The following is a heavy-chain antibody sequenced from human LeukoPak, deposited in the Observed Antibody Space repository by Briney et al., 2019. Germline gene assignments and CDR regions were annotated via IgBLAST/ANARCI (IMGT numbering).Heavy chain of an antibody. CDR2: INHSGST. Sequence: PSETLSLTCAVYGGSFSGYYWSWIRQPPGKGLEWIGEINHSGSTNYNPPLKSRVTISVDTSKNQFSLKLSSVTAADTAVYYCARCNRGYSYGLYFDYWGQGTLVTVSS. CDR1: GGSFSGYY. J-gene: IGHJ4*02. V-gene: IGHV4-34*01. CDR3: ARCNRGYSYGLYFDY. D-gene: IGHD5-18*01.